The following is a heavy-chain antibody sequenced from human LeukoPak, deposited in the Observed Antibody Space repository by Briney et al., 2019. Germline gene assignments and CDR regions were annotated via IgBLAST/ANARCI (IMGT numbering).Heavy chain of an antibody. CDR1: GFTFSSYW. CDR2: VNENGREI. J-gene: IGHJ4*02. CDR3: AKDEVGGHFEY. V-gene: IGHV3-7*01. Sequence: PGGSLRLSCAASGFTFSSYWMSWVRQAPGKGLEWVAKVNENGREIYYADSVKGRFTISRDNAKNSVYLQMNNLRAEDTAVYYCAKDEVGGHFEYWGQGILVTVSS.